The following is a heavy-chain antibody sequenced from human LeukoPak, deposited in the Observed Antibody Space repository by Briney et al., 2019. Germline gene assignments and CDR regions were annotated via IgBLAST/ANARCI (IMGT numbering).Heavy chain of an antibody. Sequence: ASVTISCKVSGYTFTDYYMHWVQQAPGKGLEWMGLVDPEDGETIYAEKFQGRVTITADTSTDTAYMELSSLRSEDTAVYYCATAPDYGRIDHWGQGTLVTVSS. CDR1: GYTFTDYY. V-gene: IGHV1-69-2*01. J-gene: IGHJ4*02. CDR2: VDPEDGET. CDR3: ATAPDYGRIDH. D-gene: IGHD4-17*01.